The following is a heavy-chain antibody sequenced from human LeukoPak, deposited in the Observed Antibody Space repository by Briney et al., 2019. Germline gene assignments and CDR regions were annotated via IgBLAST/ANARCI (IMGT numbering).Heavy chain of an antibody. J-gene: IGHJ6*03. CDR2: VNPSGGST. V-gene: IGHV1-46*01. CDR3: ARGDGSGSYYNFYYYYYMDV. D-gene: IGHD3-10*01. CDR1: GYTFTSYY. Sequence: ASVKVSCKASGYTFTSYYMHWVRQAPGQGLEWMGIVNPSGGSTSYAQKFQGRVTMTRDMSTSTVYMELSSLRSEDTAVYYCARGDGSGSYYNFYYYYYMDVWGKGTTVTISS.